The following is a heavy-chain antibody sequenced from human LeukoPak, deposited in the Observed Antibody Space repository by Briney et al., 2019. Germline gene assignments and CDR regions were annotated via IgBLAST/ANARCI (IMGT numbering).Heavy chain of an antibody. CDR2: ISGSGGTT. CDR3: AKVVGYYGSGSRYFDY. CDR1: GFTFSSYG. D-gene: IGHD3-10*01. J-gene: IGHJ4*02. Sequence: GGSLRLSCAASGFTFSSYGMSWVRQAPGKGLEWVSAISGSGGTTDYADSVKGRFTISRDNSKNTLYLQMNSLRAEDTAVYYCAKVVGYYGSGSRYFDYWGQGTLVTVSS. V-gene: IGHV3-23*01.